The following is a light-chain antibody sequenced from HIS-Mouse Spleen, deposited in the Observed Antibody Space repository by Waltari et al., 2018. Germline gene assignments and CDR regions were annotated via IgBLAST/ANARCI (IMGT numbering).Light chain of an antibody. J-gene: IGKJ2*01. CDR2: GAS. CDR3: QQYGSSPRT. Sequence: EIVLTQSPGTLSLSPGERATLSCRASQSVSSSYLAWYQQKTGQAPRLLIYGASSRDTGIPDRFSGSGSGTDFTLTISRLEPEDFAVYYCQQYGSSPRTFGQGTKLEIK. CDR1: QSVSSSY. V-gene: IGKV3-20*01.